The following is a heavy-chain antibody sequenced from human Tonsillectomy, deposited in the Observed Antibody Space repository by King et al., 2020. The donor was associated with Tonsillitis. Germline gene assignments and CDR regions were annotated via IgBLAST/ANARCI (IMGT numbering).Heavy chain of an antibody. CDR1: GFTFSSYW. D-gene: IGHD3-16*02. CDR2: VQQDGSEK. Sequence: DVQLVESGGGLVQPGGSLRLSCVASGFTFSSYWMSWVRQAPGKGLEWVANVQQDGSEKYYVDSVKGRITISRDNAKNSLYLQMNSLRAEDTAVYYCAREREYYDYVWGGYRPGDYYYYNMDVWGKGTTVTVSS. J-gene: IGHJ6*03. CDR3: AREREYYDYVWGGYRPGDYYYYNMDV. V-gene: IGHV3-7*03.